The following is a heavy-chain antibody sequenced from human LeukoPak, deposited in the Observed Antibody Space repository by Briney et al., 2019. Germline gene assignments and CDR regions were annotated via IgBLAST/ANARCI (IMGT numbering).Heavy chain of an antibody. CDR2: MNPNSGNT. CDR3: ARDGVRGSYYYYYYMDV. J-gene: IGHJ6*03. Sequence: ASVKVSCKASGYTFTSYDINWVRQATGQGLEWMGWMNPNSGNTGYAQKFQGRVTMTRDTSISTAYMELSRLRSDDTAVYYCARDGVRGSYYYYYYMDVWGKGTTVTISS. V-gene: IGHV1-8*01. D-gene: IGHD3-10*01. CDR1: GYTFTSYD.